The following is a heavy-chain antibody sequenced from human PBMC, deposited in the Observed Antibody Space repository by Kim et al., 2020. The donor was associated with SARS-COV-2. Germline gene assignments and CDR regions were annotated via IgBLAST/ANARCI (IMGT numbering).Heavy chain of an antibody. CDR2: IIPIFGTA. J-gene: IGHJ5*02. CDR3: ARSAPNDYGDYGWFDP. V-gene: IGHV1-69*13. Sequence: SVKVSCKASGGTFSSYAISWVRQAPGQGLEWMGGIIPIFGTANYAQKFQGRVTITADESTSTAYMELSSLRSEDTAVYYCARSAPNDYGDYGWFDPWGQGTLVTVSS. CDR1: GGTFSSYA. D-gene: IGHD4-17*01.